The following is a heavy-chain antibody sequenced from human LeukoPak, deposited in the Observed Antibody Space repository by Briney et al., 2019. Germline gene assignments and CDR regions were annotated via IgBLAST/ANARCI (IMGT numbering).Heavy chain of an antibody. CDR3: ARDRNSYGYLDY. CDR1: GFTFSSYS. CDR2: IWYDGSNK. D-gene: IGHD5-18*01. Sequence: PGGSLRLSCAASGFTFSSYSMNWVRQAPGKGLEWVAVIWYDGSNKYYADSVKGRFTTSRDNSKNTLYLQMNSLRAEDTAVYYCARDRNSYGYLDYWGQGTLVTVSS. V-gene: IGHV3-33*08. J-gene: IGHJ4*02.